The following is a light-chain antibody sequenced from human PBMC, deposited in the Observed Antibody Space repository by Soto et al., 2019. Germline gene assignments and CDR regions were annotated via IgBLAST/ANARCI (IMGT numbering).Light chain of an antibody. CDR2: SND. J-gene: IGLJ2*01. CDR3: AVWDDSLDGVV. CDR1: SSNIGDNT. V-gene: IGLV1-44*01. Sequence: QSVLTQPPSASGNPGQSVTISCSGSSSNIGDNTVNWYQQLPGTAPKLLIYSNDQRSSGVPDRFSGSKSGTSASLAISGLQSEDEADYYCAVWDDSLDGVVFGGGTKVTV.